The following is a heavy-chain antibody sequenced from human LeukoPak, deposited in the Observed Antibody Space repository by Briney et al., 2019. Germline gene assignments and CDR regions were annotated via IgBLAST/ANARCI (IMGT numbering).Heavy chain of an antibody. CDR2: ITGNGVYT. V-gene: IGHV3-23*01. CDR1: GLPFGSYG. J-gene: IGHJ4*02. Sequence: PGGSLRLSCAVSGLPFGSYGMTWVRQAPGKGLEWVSGITGNGVYTYYADSAKGRFTISRDNSRSTLSLQMNSLRVEDTGVYYCAKSYCGGDCGWGPGALVTVSS. CDR3: AKSYCGGDCG. D-gene: IGHD2-21*02.